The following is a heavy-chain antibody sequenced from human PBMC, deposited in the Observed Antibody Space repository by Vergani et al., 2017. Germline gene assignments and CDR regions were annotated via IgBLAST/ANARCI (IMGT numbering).Heavy chain of an antibody. Sequence: QVQLVQSGAEVKKPGSSVKVSCKASGGTFSSYAISWVRQAPGQGLEWMGGIIPIFGTANYAQKFQGRVTITADESTSTAYMELSSLRSEDTAVYYCARDLCWQDPKVMTTENENWFDPWGQGTLVTVSS. J-gene: IGHJ5*02. V-gene: IGHV1-69*01. CDR2: IIPIFGTA. D-gene: IGHD4-11*01. CDR3: ARDLCWQDPKVMTTENENWFDP. CDR1: GGTFSSYA.